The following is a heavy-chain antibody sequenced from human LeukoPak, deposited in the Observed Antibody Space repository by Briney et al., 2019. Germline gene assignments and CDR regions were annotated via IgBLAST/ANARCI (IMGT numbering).Heavy chain of an antibody. D-gene: IGHD3-22*01. CDR1: GGTFSSYA. CDR2: IIPIFGTA. V-gene: IGHV1-69*01. CDR3: ARSAYYYDSSGYYFDY. J-gene: IGHJ4*02. Sequence: SVKVSCKASGGTFSSYAISWVRQAPGQGLEWMGGIIPIFGTANYAQKFQGKVTITADESTSTAYMELSSLRSEDTAVYYCARSAYYYDSSGYYFDYWGQGTLVTVSS.